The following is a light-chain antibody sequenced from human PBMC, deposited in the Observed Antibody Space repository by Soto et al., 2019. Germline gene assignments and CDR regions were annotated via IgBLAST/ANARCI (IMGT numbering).Light chain of an antibody. V-gene: IGKV1-5*03. Sequence: DTQMTQSPSTLSASVGDRVTITCRASQAIATRLAWYQLKPGKAPNLLICKASTLESGVPSRFSGSGSGTQFTLTISSLQPDDSALYYCQPYNDYPLAVGGGTKVDI. CDR2: KAS. CDR1: QAIATR. J-gene: IGKJ4*01. CDR3: QPYNDYPLA.